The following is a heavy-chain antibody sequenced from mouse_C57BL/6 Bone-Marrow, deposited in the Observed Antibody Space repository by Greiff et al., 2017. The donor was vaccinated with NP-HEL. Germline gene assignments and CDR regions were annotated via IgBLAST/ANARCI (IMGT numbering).Heavy chain of an antibody. CDR2: IHPNSGST. CDR1: GYTFTSYW. V-gene: IGHV1-64*01. J-gene: IGHJ1*03. CDR3: ASHYYGSSYGWYFDV. Sequence: VQLQQSGAELVKPGASVKLSCKASGYTFTSYWMHWVKQRPGQGLEWIGMIHPNSGSTNYNAKFKSKATLTVDKSSRTAYMQLSSLTSEDSAVYYCASHYYGSSYGWYFDVWGTGTTVTVSS. D-gene: IGHD1-1*01.